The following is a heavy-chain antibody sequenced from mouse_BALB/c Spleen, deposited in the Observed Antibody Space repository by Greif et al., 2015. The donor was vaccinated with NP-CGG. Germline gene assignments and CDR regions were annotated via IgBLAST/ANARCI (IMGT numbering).Heavy chain of an antibody. CDR1: GYTFTEYI. J-gene: IGHJ4*01. V-gene: IGHV1-62-2*01. D-gene: IGHD1-1*01. CDR3: ARPGVDYYGSSHYYAMDY. CDR2: FYPGSGSI. Sequence: QVQLQQSGAELVKPGASVKLSCKASGYTFTEYIIHWVKQRSGQGLEWIGWFYPGSGSIKYNEKFKDKATLTADKSSSTVYMELSRLTSEDSAVYFCARPGVDYYGSSHYYAMDYWGQGTSVTVSS.